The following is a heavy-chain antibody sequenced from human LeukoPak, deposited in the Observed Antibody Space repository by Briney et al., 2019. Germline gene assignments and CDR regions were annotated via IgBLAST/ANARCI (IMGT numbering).Heavy chain of an antibody. J-gene: IGHJ4*02. V-gene: IGHV3-9*01. CDR2: ISWNSGSI. D-gene: IGHD3-9*01. CDR1: GFTFGDYA. Sequence: GGSLRLSCAASGFTFGDYAMHWVRQAPGKGLEWVSGISWNSGSIGYADSVKGRFTISRVNAKDSLYLRRNRLRAEDTALYYCAKGTYYDILTGYYFAYWGQGTLVTVSS. CDR3: AKGTYYDILTGYYFAY.